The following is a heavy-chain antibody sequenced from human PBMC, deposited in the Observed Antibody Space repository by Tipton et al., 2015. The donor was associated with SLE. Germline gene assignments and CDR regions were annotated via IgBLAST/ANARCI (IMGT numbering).Heavy chain of an antibody. D-gene: IGHD6-19*01. CDR3: AKGSGWYKD. V-gene: IGHV4-59*01. CDR1: GGSISNYY. CDR2: IYRSGDT. J-gene: IGHJ4*02. Sequence: TLSLTCTVSGGSISNYYWSWIRQPPGKGLEWLGYIYRSGDTKYNPSLRSRVTTSIDTPKSQFSLKLSSVTAADTAVYYCAKGSGWYKDWGQGTLVTVSS.